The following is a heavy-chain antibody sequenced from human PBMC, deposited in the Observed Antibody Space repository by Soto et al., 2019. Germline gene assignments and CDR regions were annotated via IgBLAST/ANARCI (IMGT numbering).Heavy chain of an antibody. V-gene: IGHV1-8*01. CDR1: GYTFTSYD. CDR2: MNPNSGNT. Sequence: GASVKVSCKASGYTFTSYDINWVRQATGQGLEWMGWMNPNSGNTGYAQKFQGRVTMTRNTSISTAYMELSSLRSEDTAVYYCARVKPQYYDIFTGPIPADAYDLSGHGKMVT. J-gene: IGHJ3*01. D-gene: IGHD3-9*01. CDR3: ARVKPQYYDIFTGPIPADAYDL.